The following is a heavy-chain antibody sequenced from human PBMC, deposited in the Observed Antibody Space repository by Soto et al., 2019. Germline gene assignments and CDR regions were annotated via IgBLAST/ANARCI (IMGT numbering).Heavy chain of an antibody. D-gene: IGHD3-22*01. Sequence: VASVKVSCKASGYIFTSFYMHWVRQAPGQGLERMGIINPSVGSTSYARKFQGRVTMTRDTSTNTVYLDLSSLTFEDTAVYYCARGAPRRLSMSVVVQNWIDPWGQGTLVTVSS. CDR2: INPSVGST. V-gene: IGHV1-46*01. CDR1: GYIFTSFY. CDR3: ARGAPRRLSMSVVVQNWIDP. J-gene: IGHJ5*02.